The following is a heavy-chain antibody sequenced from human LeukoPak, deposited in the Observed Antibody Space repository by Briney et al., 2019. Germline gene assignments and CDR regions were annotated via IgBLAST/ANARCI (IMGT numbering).Heavy chain of an antibody. CDR3: SRDPYADTAMSDYYYCYTHIDV. D-gene: IGHD5-18*01. CDR1: GDTFTGYY. V-gene: IGHV1-2*02. Sequence: ASVQVTCKASGDTFTGYYMHWVRQAPGQGLEWMGWLNPHSGGTNCDQKFQGRVTMTRDTSISTAYMDLSRLRSDDTAVYYCSRDPYADTAMSDYYYCYTHIDVWGKGTTVTVSS. J-gene: IGHJ6*03. CDR2: LNPHSGGT.